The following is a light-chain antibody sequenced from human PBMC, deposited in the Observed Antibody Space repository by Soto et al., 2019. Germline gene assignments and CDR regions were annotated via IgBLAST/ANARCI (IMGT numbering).Light chain of an antibody. Sequence: QSVLTQPPSVSGAPGQRVTISCTGSSSNIGAGYDVHWYQQLPGTAPKLLIYGNSNRPSGVPDRFSGSKSGTSASLAITGLQAEDEADYYCQSYDSSLSGEGFGTGTRAPS. CDR1: SSNIGAGYD. CDR2: GNS. J-gene: IGLJ1*01. CDR3: QSYDSSLSGEG. V-gene: IGLV1-40*01.